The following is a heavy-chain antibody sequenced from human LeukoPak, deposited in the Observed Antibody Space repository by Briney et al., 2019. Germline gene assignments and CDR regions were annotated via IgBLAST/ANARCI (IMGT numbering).Heavy chain of an antibody. V-gene: IGHV3-48*03. Sequence: GGSLRLSCAASGFTFSTYEMNWVRQAPGRGLEWVSTISGSGANMWYPDSLKGRFSISRDNAQKSLNLQMNSLRADDTAVYYCARRRSRYFDLWGRGTLVTVSS. J-gene: IGHJ2*01. CDR1: GFTFSTYE. CDR2: ISGSGANM. CDR3: ARRRSRYFDL.